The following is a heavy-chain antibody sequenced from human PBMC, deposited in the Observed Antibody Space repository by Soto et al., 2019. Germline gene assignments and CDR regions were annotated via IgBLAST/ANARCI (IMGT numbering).Heavy chain of an antibody. CDR1: GGTFSSYA. V-gene: IGHV1-69*01. CDR3: ARGHIVATIKGEGWFGP. CDR2: IIPIFGTA. Sequence: QVQLVQSGAEVKKPGSSVKVSCKASGGTFSSYAISWVRQAPGQGLEWMGGIIPIFGTANYAQKFQGRVTITADESTSTADMELSSLRSEDTAVYYCARGHIVATIKGEGWFGPWGQGTLVTVSS. J-gene: IGHJ5*02. D-gene: IGHD5-12*01.